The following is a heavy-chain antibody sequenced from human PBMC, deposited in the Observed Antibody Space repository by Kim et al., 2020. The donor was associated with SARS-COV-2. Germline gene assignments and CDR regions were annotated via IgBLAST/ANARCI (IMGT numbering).Heavy chain of an antibody. J-gene: IGHJ3*02. V-gene: IGHV5-10-1*01. CDR2: IDPSDSYT. Sequence: GESLKISCKGSGYSFTSYWISWVRQMPGKGLEWMGRIDPSDSYTNYSPSFQGHVTIPADKSISTAYLQWSSLKASDTAMYYCAREGSYCSSTSCYISMDAFDIWGQGTMVTVSS. CDR3: AREGSYCSSTSCYISMDAFDI. CDR1: GYSFTSYW. D-gene: IGHD2-2*02.